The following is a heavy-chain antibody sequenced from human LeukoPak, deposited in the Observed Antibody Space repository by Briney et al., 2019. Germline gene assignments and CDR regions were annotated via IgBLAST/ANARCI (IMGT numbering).Heavy chain of an antibody. CDR2: IYYSGST. CDR3: ARVVTMVRGEEDWFDP. CDR1: GGSISSSSYY. D-gene: IGHD3-10*01. V-gene: IGHV4-39*07. Sequence: SETLSLTCTVSGGSISSSSYYWGWIRQPPGKGLEWIGSIYYSGSTYYNPSLKSRVTISVDTSKNQFSLKLSSVTAADTAVYYCARVVTMVRGEEDWFDPWGQGTLVTVSS. J-gene: IGHJ5*02.